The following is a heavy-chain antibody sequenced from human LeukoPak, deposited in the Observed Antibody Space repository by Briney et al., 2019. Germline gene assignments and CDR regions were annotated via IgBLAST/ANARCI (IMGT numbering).Heavy chain of an antibody. CDR1: GGSISSSSYY. D-gene: IGHD2-21*02. Sequence: TSETLSLTCTVSGGSISSSSYYWGWIRQPPGKGLEWIGSIYYSGSTYYNPSLKSRVTISVDTSKNQFSLKLSSVTAADTAVYYCARVKGVVTAILDYWGQGTLVTVSS. V-gene: IGHV4-39*07. CDR2: IYYSGST. J-gene: IGHJ4*02. CDR3: ARVKGVVTAILDY.